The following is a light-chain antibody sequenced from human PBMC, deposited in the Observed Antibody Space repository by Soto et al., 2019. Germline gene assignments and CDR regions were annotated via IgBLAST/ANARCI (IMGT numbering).Light chain of an antibody. V-gene: IGLV1-40*01. CDR2: GNS. J-gene: IGLJ2*01. CDR1: SSNIGADYD. Sequence: QSVVTQPPSVSGAPGQRVTISCTGGSSNIGADYDVHWYQQLPGTAPKLLIYGNSNRPSGVPDRFSGSKSGTSASLAITGLQAEDEADYYCQSYDSSLSGSVFGGGTKLTVL. CDR3: QSYDSSLSGSV.